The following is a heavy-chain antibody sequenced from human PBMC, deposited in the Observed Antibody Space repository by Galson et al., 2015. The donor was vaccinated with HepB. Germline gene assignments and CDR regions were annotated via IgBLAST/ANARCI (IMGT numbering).Heavy chain of an antibody. Sequence: SLRLSCAASGFKFDDYGMSWVRQAPGKGLEWVSSINWNGGTRGYADPVKGRFTISRDNAKNSLYLQVNSLRAEDTALYYCARGNILLWFGEMDVWGQGTTVIVSS. D-gene: IGHD3-10*01. J-gene: IGHJ6*02. V-gene: IGHV3-20*04. CDR3: ARGNILLWFGEMDV. CDR2: INWNGGTR. CDR1: GFKFDDYG.